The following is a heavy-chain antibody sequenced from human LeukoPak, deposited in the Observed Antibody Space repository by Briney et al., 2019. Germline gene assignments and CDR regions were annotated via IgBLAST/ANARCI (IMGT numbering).Heavy chain of an antibody. V-gene: IGHV3-7*04. J-gene: IGHJ4*02. Sequence: PGGSLRLSCAASGFTFSSYWMSWVRQAPGTGLEWVANINQDASGTYYVDSVKGRFTISRDNAKNSVYLQMNSLRADDTAVYYCARDHLEYSFDYWGQGTLVTVSS. CDR2: INQDASGT. CDR3: ARDHLEYSFDY. CDR1: GFTFSSYW.